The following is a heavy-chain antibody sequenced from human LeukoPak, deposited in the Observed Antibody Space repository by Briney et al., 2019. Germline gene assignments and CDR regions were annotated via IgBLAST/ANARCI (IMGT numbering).Heavy chain of an antibody. J-gene: IGHJ4*02. CDR1: GFTFSSYS. Sequence: GGSLRLSCAASGFTFSSYSMNWVRQAPGKGLEWVSAISGSGGSTSYAQKFQGRVTMTRDMSTSTVYMELSSLRSEDTAVYYCARAPSSYYEALNYFDYWGQGTLVTVSS. D-gene: IGHD3-22*01. CDR2: ISGSGGST. V-gene: IGHV3-23*01. CDR3: ARAPSSYYEALNYFDY.